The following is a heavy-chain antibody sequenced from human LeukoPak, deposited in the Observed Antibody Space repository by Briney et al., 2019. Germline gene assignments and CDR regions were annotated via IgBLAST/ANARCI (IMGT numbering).Heavy chain of an antibody. CDR2: FSYTGGT. CDR3: ARREAVASRPYDS. Sequence: SETLSLTCTVSGGSISRSGFYWAWIRQPPGKGLEWIGSFSYTGGTYYNPSLESRVTISADTSKNQFSLKLRSVTAVDTAEYYCARREAVASRPYDSWGQGTLVTVPS. D-gene: IGHD6-19*01. J-gene: IGHJ4*02. V-gene: IGHV4-39*01. CDR1: GGSISRSGFY.